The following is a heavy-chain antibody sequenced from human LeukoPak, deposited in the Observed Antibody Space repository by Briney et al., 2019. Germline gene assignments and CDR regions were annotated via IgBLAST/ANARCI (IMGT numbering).Heavy chain of an antibody. CDR3: ARGPYAYTSSATLGSYNWFDP. CDR2: IYPGGSHT. D-gene: IGHD2-2*02. Sequence: KPGESLKISCKGSGYSFPNYWIGWVRQMPGKGLEWMGIIYPGGSHTRYSPSLQDQVTISVDKSISTAYLQWSSLKASDTAMYYCARGPYAYTSSATLGSYNWFDPWGQGSLVTVSS. CDR1: GYSFPNYW. V-gene: IGHV5-51*03. J-gene: IGHJ5*02.